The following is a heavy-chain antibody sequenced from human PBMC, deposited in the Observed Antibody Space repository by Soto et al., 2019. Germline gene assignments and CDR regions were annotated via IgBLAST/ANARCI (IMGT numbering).Heavy chain of an antibody. Sequence: SQTLSLTCAIYGDSVSESSVSWNWIRQSPSRGLEWLGRTNYGSKWSYAYAESVRSRITISADTSKNQFSLKLSSVTAADTAVYYCARGSGWYTYYYYYYMDVWGKGTTVTVSS. D-gene: IGHD6-19*01. J-gene: IGHJ6*03. CDR3: ARGSGWYTYYYYYYMDV. CDR1: GDSVSESSVS. V-gene: IGHV6-1*01. CDR2: TNYGSKWSY.